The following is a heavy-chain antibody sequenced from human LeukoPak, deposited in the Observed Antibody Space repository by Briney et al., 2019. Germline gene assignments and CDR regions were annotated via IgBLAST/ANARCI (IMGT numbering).Heavy chain of an antibody. CDR1: GGSFSGYY. CDR3: ARAEQWLVPDAFDI. CDR2: INHSGST. Sequence: SETLSLTCAVYGGSFSGYYWSWIRQTPGKGLEWIGEINHSGSTNYNPSLKSRVTISVDMSKNQFSLKLSSVTAADTAVYYCARAEQWLVPDAFDIWGQGTMVTVSS. V-gene: IGHV4-34*01. D-gene: IGHD6-19*01. J-gene: IGHJ3*02.